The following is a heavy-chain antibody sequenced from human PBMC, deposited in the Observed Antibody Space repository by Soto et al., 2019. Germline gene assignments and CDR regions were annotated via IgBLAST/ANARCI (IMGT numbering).Heavy chain of an antibody. J-gene: IGHJ6*02. CDR3: ARQDGSLTHHGYYYYYGMDV. D-gene: IGHD1-26*01. V-gene: IGHV5-51*01. Sequence: GESLKISCKGSGYSFTSYWIGWVRQMPGKGLEWMGIIYPGDSDTRYSPSFQGQVTISADKSISTAYLQWSSLKASDTAMYYCARQDGSLTHHGYYYYYGMDVWGQGTTVTVSS. CDR2: IYPGDSDT. CDR1: GYSFTSYW.